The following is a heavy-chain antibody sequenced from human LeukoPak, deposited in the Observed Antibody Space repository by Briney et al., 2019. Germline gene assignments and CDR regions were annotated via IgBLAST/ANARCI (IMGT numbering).Heavy chain of an antibody. CDR3: ARHQKYTAMISGYYAMDV. D-gene: IGHD5-18*01. CDR1: GGSISTSNYY. Sequence: PSETLSLTCTVSGGSISTSNYYWIWVRQPPGKGLEWIGYIYYSGSTNYNPSLKSRVPLSVDTSKNQFSLKLSSVTPADTAVYYCARHQKYTAMISGYYAMDVWGQGTTVTVSS. V-gene: IGHV4-61*05. CDR2: IYYSGST. J-gene: IGHJ6*02.